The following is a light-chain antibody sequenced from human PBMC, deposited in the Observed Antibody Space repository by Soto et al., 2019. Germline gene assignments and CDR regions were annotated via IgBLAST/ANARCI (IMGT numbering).Light chain of an antibody. Sequence: EILLTQSPGTLSLSPGERATRSCTASQTVTSAYLAWYQQKPGQAPNLLIYAASTRAVGIPDRFSASGSGTDFTLTISRLEPEDFAVYYCQQYSDSPRTFGLGTKVDIK. CDR3: QQYSDSPRT. V-gene: IGKV3-20*01. CDR2: AAS. CDR1: QTVTSAY. J-gene: IGKJ1*01.